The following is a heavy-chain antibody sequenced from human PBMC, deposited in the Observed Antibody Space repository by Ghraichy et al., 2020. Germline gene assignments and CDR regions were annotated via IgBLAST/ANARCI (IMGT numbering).Heavy chain of an antibody. D-gene: IGHD6-13*01. V-gene: IGHV3-11*01. CDR3: ARGQQQLVYFDH. CDR2: ISSSGSTI. J-gene: IGHJ4*02. Sequence: GSLRLSCAASGFTFSDYYMSWIRQAPEKGLEWVSYISSSGSTIYYADSVKGRFTISRDNANHSLYLQMNSLRAEDTAIYFCARGQQQLVYFDHWGQGTLVTVSS. CDR1: GFTFSDYY.